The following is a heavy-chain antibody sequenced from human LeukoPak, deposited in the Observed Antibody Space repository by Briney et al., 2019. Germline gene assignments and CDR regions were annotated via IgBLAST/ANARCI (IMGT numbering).Heavy chain of an antibody. Sequence: GGSLRLSCAASGFTFSNSAMSWVRQAPGKGLEWVSTLSGSGITTYYADSVKGRFTISRDNSKNTLYLQMDSLRAEDTAVYYCSKGIYSSGWSYFDYWGHGTLVTVSS. V-gene: IGHV3-23*01. CDR1: GFTFSNSA. CDR2: LSGSGITT. CDR3: SKGIYSSGWSYFDY. J-gene: IGHJ4*01. D-gene: IGHD6-19*01.